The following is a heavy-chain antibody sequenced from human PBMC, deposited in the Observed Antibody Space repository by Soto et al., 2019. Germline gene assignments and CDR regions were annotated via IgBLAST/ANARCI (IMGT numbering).Heavy chain of an antibody. Sequence: ASVKVSCKASGYTFTNYGINWVRQPPGQGLEWMGRISTYNGNTNYAQKFQGRVTMTTDTSTTTAYMDLRSLTSDDTAVYYCARDSTRMATRWFDPWGQGTLVTVSS. CDR2: ISTYNGNT. J-gene: IGHJ5*02. D-gene: IGHD5-12*01. CDR1: GYTFTNYG. V-gene: IGHV1-18*01. CDR3: ARDSTRMATRWFDP.